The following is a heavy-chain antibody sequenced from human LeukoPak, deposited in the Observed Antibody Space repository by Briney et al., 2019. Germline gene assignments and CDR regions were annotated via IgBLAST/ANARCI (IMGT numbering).Heavy chain of an antibody. CDR2: TSYDGSTK. CDR1: GFTFSSHG. V-gene: IGHV3-30*03. Sequence: RRSLRLSCAASGFTFSSHGMHWVRQAPGKGLEWVAVTSYDGSTKYYADSAKGRFTISRRNSKNKLYLQINRLRAEDTAVYYCASQYYDILPGSQTHAFDIWGQGTMVTVSS. D-gene: IGHD3-9*01. J-gene: IGHJ3*02. CDR3: ASQYYDILPGSQTHAFDI.